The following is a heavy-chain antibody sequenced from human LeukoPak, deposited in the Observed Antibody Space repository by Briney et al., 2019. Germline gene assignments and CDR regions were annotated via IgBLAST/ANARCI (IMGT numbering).Heavy chain of an antibody. Sequence: PSETLSLTCTVSGGSISSYYWSWIRQPPGKGLEWFGYIYYSGSTNYNPSLKSRVTISVDTSKSQFSLKLSSVTAADTAVYYCAREFHNYDILTGYYRYFDYWGQGTLVTVSS. V-gene: IGHV4-59*12. D-gene: IGHD3-9*01. J-gene: IGHJ4*02. CDR1: GGSISSYY. CDR3: AREFHNYDILTGYYRYFDY. CDR2: IYYSGST.